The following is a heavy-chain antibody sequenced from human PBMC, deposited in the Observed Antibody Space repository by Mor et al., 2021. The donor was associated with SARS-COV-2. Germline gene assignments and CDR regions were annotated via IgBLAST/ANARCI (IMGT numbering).Heavy chain of an antibody. V-gene: IGHV1-2*02. CDR2: INTNSGVT. D-gene: IGHD2-21*01. Sequence: GLEWMAWINTNSGVTKDAQKFQGRVTMTSDTSSSTVYLELKSLRPDDTAVYYCARGDEGVFDYWGQGTLVTV. CDR3: ARGDEGVFDY. J-gene: IGHJ4*02.